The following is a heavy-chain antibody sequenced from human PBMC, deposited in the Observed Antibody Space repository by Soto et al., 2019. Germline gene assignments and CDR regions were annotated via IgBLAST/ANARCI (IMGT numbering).Heavy chain of an antibody. CDR3: AKDLGSSSYLFDAIDI. CDR1: GLTFSNYG. D-gene: IGHD5-12*01. J-gene: IGHJ3*02. Sequence: QGQLVESGGGVVQPGRSLRLSCAASGLTFSNYGMHWVRQAPGKGLEWVAFISYDGSNKYYADSVKGRFTISRDNSKNTQYLQINRMRAEDTAVSYCAKDLGSSSYLFDAIDIWGQGTMVTVSS. CDR2: ISYDGSNK. V-gene: IGHV3-30*18.